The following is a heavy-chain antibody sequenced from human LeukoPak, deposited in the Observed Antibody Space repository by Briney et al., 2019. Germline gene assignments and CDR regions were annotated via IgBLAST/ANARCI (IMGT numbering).Heavy chain of an antibody. Sequence: QPGGSLRLSCVVSGFTVTGYSMHWVRQPPGKGLEWVAIIWYDGSNKKYEDSVKGRFTISRDNSKNTLYLQMNSLRAEDSAVYYCARGVDYYENSGTIDYWGQGTLVTVSS. J-gene: IGHJ4*02. V-gene: IGHV3-33*08. CDR1: GFTVTGYS. D-gene: IGHD3-22*01. CDR3: ARGVDYYENSGTIDY. CDR2: IWYDGSNK.